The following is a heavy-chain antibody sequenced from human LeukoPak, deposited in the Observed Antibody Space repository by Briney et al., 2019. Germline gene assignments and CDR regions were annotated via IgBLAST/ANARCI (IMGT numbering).Heavy chain of an antibody. Sequence: ASVKVSCKASGYTFTGYYMHWVRQAPGQGLEWMGRINPNSGGTNHAQKFQGRVTMTRDTSISTAYMELSRLRSDDTAVYYCASTQGDYGDYFDYWGQGTLVTVSS. J-gene: IGHJ4*02. D-gene: IGHD4-17*01. CDR2: INPNSGGT. V-gene: IGHV1-2*06. CDR1: GYTFTGYY. CDR3: ASTQGDYGDYFDY.